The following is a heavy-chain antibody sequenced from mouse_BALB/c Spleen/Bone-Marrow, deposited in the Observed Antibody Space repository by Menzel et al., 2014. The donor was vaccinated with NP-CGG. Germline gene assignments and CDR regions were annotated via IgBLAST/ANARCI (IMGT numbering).Heavy chain of an antibody. V-gene: IGHV5-6-2*01. Sequence: EVKVVESGGGLVKLGGSLKLSCAASGFTFTSYYMSWVRQTPEKRLELVAAINSNGDNTYYPDTMKGRFTISRDNAKNTLYLQMSSLKSKDTALFYCARRGISTAEGVGAMDYWGQGTSVTVSS. CDR1: GFTFTSYY. CDR3: ARRGISTAEGVGAMDY. D-gene: IGHD1-2*01. CDR2: INSNGDNT. J-gene: IGHJ4*01.